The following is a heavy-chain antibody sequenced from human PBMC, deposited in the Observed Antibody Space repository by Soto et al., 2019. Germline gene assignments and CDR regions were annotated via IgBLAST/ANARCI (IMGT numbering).Heavy chain of an antibody. V-gene: IGHV1-58*02. CDR1: GFTFTSSA. J-gene: IGHJ4*02. Sequence: ASVKVSCKASGFTFTSSAMQWVRQARGQRLEWIGWIVVGSGNTNYAQKFQERVTITRDMSTSTAYMELSSLRSEDTAVYYCAAAPTTVTTRTYNFDYWGQGTLVTVSS. CDR2: IVVGSGNT. D-gene: IGHD4-17*01. CDR3: AAAPTTVTTRTYNFDY.